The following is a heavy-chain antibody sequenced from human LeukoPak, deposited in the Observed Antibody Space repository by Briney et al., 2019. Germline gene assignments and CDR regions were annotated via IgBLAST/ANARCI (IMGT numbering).Heavy chain of an antibody. CDR3: VREWFLARYS. J-gene: IGHJ4*02. Sequence: GGFLRLSCAASGFTFDYHWMTWVRQAPGKGLEWVANIDEGGNKVYYAESVKGRFTISRDNAKNSVFLQMNSLRAEDTAVYYCVREWFLARYSWGQGALVTVSS. D-gene: IGHD3-10*01. CDR1: GFTFDYHW. V-gene: IGHV3-7*01. CDR2: IDEGGNKV.